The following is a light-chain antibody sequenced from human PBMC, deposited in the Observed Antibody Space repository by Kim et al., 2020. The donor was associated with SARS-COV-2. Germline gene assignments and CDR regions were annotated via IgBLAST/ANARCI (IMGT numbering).Light chain of an antibody. Sequence: EIVLTQSPGTLSLSPGERATLSCRASQSVRSNYLTWYQQKPGQASRLVIYGASSRATGIPDRFSGTGSGTDFTLIISRLEPEDFAVYYCQQYGSSPLTFGGGTKVDIK. J-gene: IGKJ4*01. CDR2: GAS. CDR3: QQYGSSPLT. CDR1: QSVRSNY. V-gene: IGKV3-20*01.